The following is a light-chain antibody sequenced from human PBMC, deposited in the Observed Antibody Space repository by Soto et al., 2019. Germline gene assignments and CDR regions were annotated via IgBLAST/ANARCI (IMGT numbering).Light chain of an antibody. Sequence: DIPMTQSPSSLSASVGDRVTITCRASQSISKYLNWYQQKPGQAPNLLIYAASTLQSGVPSRFSGSGSGTDFTLTISSLQPEDFATYYCQQSYSTPPDTFGQRTKLYIK. CDR1: QSISKY. J-gene: IGKJ2*01. CDR2: AAS. CDR3: QQSYSTPPDT. V-gene: IGKV1-39*01.